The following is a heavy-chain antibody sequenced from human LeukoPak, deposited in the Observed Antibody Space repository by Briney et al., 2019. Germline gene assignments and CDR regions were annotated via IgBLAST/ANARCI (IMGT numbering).Heavy chain of an antibody. D-gene: IGHD3-16*01. CDR3: ARAHYDIHYYMDV. V-gene: IGHV4-59*01. J-gene: IGHJ6*03. Sequence: PSETLSLTCTVSGGSISSYYWSWIRQPPGKGLEWIGYIYYSGSTNYNPSLKSRVTISVDTSKNQFSLKLSSVTAADTAVYYCARAHYDIHYYMDVWGKGTTVTVSS. CDR2: IYYSGST. CDR1: GGSISSYY.